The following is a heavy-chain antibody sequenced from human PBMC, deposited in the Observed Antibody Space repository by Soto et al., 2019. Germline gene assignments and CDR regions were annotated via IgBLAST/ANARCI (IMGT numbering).Heavy chain of an antibody. Sequence: QLQLQESGPGLVKPSETLSLTCTVSGGSISKSNYFWGWIRQAPGKGLEWIGSILYSGTTSYNSSLKSRVIISVDTSKNQFSLILSSVTAADTAVYYCARLCWGDGDPDYWGQGTLVTVSS. V-gene: IGHV4-39*01. CDR3: ARLCWGDGDPDY. CDR2: ILYSGTT. D-gene: IGHD4-17*01. J-gene: IGHJ4*02. CDR1: GGSISKSNYF.